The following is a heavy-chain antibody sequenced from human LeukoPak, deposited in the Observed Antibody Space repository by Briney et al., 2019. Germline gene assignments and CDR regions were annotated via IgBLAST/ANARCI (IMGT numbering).Heavy chain of an antibody. CDR2: INHSGTT. Sequence: SETLSLTCAVYGGSFSGYYWTWIRQPPGKGLEWIGEINHSGTTNYNPSLKSRITISLDTSKNQFSLKLSSVTAADTAVYYCARSRSLVVPSAHTFWGRGVRGAVIGFDYWGQGTLVSVSS. CDR1: GGSFSGYY. J-gene: IGHJ4*02. V-gene: IGHV4-34*01. CDR3: ARSRSLVVPSAHTFWGRGVRGAVIGFDY. D-gene: IGHD2-2*01.